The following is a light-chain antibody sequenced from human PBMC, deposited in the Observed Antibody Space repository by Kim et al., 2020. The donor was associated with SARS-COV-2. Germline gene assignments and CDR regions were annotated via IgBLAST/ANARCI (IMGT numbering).Light chain of an antibody. Sequence: DIQMTQSPSSLSASVRDRVTITCRTSQTISRYLNWYQQKPGKAPKLLIYAASSLESGVPSRFSGSGSGTDFTLTISSLQPEDFATYYCQQSHSTPPYTFGQGTKLEI. V-gene: IGKV1-39*01. CDR2: AAS. J-gene: IGKJ2*01. CDR3: QQSHSTPPYT. CDR1: QTISRY.